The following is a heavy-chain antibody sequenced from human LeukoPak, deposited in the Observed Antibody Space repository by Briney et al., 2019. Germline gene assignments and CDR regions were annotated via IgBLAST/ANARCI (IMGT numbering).Heavy chain of an antibody. Sequence: SETLSLTCTVSGGSISSYYWSWIRQPPGKGLEWIGYIYYSGSTNYNPSLKSRVTISVDTSKNQFSLKLSSVTAADTAVYYCATENDYGDPYYFDYWGQGTLVTVSS. CDR2: IYYSGST. CDR1: GGSISSYY. CDR3: ATENDYGDPYYFDY. J-gene: IGHJ4*02. D-gene: IGHD4-17*01. V-gene: IGHV4-59*01.